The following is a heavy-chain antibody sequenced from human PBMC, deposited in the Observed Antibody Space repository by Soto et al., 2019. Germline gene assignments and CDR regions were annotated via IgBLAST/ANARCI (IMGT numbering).Heavy chain of an antibody. CDR2: ISSSGSTI. J-gene: IGHJ4*02. D-gene: IGHD6-19*01. Sequence: GGSLRLSCTASGFTFSDYYMSWIRQAPGRGLEWVSYISSSGSTIYYADSVKGRFTISRDNAENSLFLQMNSLRAEDTAVYYCARTRGIAVAGRSDYWGQGTLVTVSS. CDR3: ARTRGIAVAGRSDY. V-gene: IGHV3-11*01. CDR1: GFTFSDYY.